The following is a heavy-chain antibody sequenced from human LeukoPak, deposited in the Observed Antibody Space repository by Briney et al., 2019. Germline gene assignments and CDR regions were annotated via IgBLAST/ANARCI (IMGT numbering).Heavy chain of an antibody. J-gene: IGHJ4*02. CDR2: VTSSGNTL. CDR3: ARARRGGPFDY. D-gene: IGHD3-16*01. V-gene: IGHV3-11*01. Sequence: GGSLRLSCAASGFTFSDYYMSWLRQAPGKGLEWVSYVTSSGNTLEYADSVKGRFIISRDNDKNSLLPQMNSLRADDTAVYYCARARRGGPFDYWGQGTLATVSS. CDR1: GFTFSDYY.